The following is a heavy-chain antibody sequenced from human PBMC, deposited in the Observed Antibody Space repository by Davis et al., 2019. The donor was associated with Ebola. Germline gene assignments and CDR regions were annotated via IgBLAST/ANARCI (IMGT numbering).Heavy chain of an antibody. CDR1: GYTFTSYG. J-gene: IGHJ6*03. V-gene: IGHV1-18*04. D-gene: IGHD4-17*01. Sequence: ASVKVSCKASGYTFTSYGISWVRQAPGQGLEWMGWISAYNGNTNYAQKLQHRVTMTTDTSTSTAYMELRSLRSDDTAVYYCARGGAATTVTTIHYYYYMDVWGKGTTVTVSS. CDR2: ISAYNGNT. CDR3: ARGGAATTVTTIHYYYYMDV.